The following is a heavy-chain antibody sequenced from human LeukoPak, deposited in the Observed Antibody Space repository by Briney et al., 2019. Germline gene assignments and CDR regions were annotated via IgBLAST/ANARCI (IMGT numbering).Heavy chain of an antibody. CDR3: ARFTDSSSWYPSPSYYYFDY. J-gene: IGHJ4*02. D-gene: IGHD6-13*01. CDR1: GFTFSSYE. Sequence: GGSLRLSCAASGFTFSSYEMSWVRQAPGKGLEWVSYISSSGSTIYYADSVKGRFTISRDNAKNSLYLQMNSLRAEDTAVYYCARFTDSSSWYPSPSYYYFDYWGQGTLVTVSS. CDR2: ISSSGSTI. V-gene: IGHV3-48*03.